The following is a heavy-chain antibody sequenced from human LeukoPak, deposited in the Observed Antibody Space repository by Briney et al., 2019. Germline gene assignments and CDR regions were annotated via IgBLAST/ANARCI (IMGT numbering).Heavy chain of an antibody. J-gene: IGHJ4*02. CDR1: GDSVSSNSAA. V-gene: IGHV6-1*01. D-gene: IGHD6-6*01. Sequence: SQTLSLTCAISGDSVSSNSAAWNWLRQSPSRGLEWLGRTYYRSKWYNDYAVSVKSRITINPDTSKNQFSLQLNSVTPEDTAVYYCARRIAARPFHYFDYWGQGTLVTVSS. CDR2: TYYRSKWYN. CDR3: ARRIAARPFHYFDY.